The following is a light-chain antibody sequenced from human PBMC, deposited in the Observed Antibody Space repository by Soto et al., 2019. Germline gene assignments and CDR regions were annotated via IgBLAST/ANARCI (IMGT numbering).Light chain of an antibody. J-gene: IGKJ1*01. V-gene: IGKV3-11*01. CDR3: QQRRYWPVT. CDR1: QSVSSY. CDR2: DAS. Sequence: EIVLTQSPAILSMSPGESATLSCRASQSVSSYFAWYQQKPGQAPRLLIYDASNRATGVPARFSGSGSGTDVTLTIGSLEPEDFAVYYCQQRRYWPVTFGQGTKVEIK.